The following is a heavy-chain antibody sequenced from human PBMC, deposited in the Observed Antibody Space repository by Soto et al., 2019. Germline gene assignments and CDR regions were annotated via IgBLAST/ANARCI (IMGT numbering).Heavy chain of an antibody. CDR3: ARYSSPSEPHWYFDL. V-gene: IGHV1-69*01. CDR2: IIPIFGTA. Sequence: QVQLVQSGAEVKKPGSSVKVSCKASGGTFSSYAISWVRQAPGPGLEWMGGIIPIFGTANYAQKFQGRVTITGDESTSTAYMELSSMRSEDTAVYYGARYSSPSEPHWYFDLWGRGTLVTVAS. CDR1: GGTFSSYA. D-gene: IGHD6-13*01. J-gene: IGHJ2*01.